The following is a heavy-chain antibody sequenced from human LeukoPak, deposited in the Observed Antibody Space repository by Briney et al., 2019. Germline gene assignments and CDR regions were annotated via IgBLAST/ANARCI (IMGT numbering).Heavy chain of an antibody. Sequence: GGSLRLSCAASGFTFSSYAMHWVRQAPGKGLEYVSAISSNGGSTYYANSVKGRLTISRDNSKNTLYLQMGSLRAEDMAVYYCARASAAAGPFDYWGQGTLVTVSS. CDR3: ARASAAAGPFDY. CDR1: GFTFSSYA. CDR2: ISSNGGST. J-gene: IGHJ4*02. D-gene: IGHD6-13*01. V-gene: IGHV3-64*01.